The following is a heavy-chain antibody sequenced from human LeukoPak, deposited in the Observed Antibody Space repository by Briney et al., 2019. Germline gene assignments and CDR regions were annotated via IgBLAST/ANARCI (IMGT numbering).Heavy chain of an antibody. V-gene: IGHV3-23*01. Sequence: PGGSLRLSXAASGFTLSSYAMSWVRQAPGKGLEWVSAISGSGGSTYYADSVKGRFTISRDNSKNTLYLQMNSLRAEDTAVYYCAKGVVVPAAGDYWGQRTLVTVSS. CDR1: GFTLSSYA. J-gene: IGHJ4*02. D-gene: IGHD2-2*01. CDR3: AKGVVVPAAGDY. CDR2: ISGSGGST.